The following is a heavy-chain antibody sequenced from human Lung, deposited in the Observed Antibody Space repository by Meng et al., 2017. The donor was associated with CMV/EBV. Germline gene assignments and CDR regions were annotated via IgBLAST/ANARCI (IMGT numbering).Heavy chain of an antibody. D-gene: IGHD1-20*01. V-gene: IGHV1-2*02. CDR2: INPSNGGT. J-gene: IGHJ4*02. CDR3: ARGSPITGARTPYYY. CDR1: GYTFTDYY. Sequence: ASVKVSXKASGYTFTDYYMHWVRQAPGQRLEWMGWINPSNGGTDYAQKFQGRVTMTRDTSISTAYIELSRLRSDDTAVYYCARGSPITGARTPYYYWGQGTVVTVSS.